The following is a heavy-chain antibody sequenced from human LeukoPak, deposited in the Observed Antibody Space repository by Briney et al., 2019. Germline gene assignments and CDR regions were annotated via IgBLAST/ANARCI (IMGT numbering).Heavy chain of an antibody. CDR1: GCTFSTYH. CDR2: ISPSNGNT. Sequence: GASLKVSCKASGCTFSTYHMNWVRQAPGQGLEWMGTISPSNGNTNYAQSFRGRVTMTRDTSTSTVYMELTSLTSEDTAVYYCVREASGGYFDYWGQGTQVTVSS. D-gene: IGHD3-16*01. V-gene: IGHV1-46*01. CDR3: VREASGGYFDY. J-gene: IGHJ4*02.